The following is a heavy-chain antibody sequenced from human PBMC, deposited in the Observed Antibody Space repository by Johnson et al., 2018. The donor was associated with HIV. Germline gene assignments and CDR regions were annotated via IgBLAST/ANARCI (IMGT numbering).Heavy chain of an antibody. CDR3: ARPVVAVASTHHAFDI. CDR2: ISSSGSTI. V-gene: IGHV3-48*04. J-gene: IGHJ3*02. Sequence: VQVVESGGGLVQPGGSLRLSCAASGFTFSSFWMTWVRQAPGKGLEWVSYISSSGSTIYYADSVKGRFTISRDNAKNSLYLQMNSLRAEDTAVYYCARPVVAVASTHHAFDIWGQGTMVTVSS. D-gene: IGHD6-19*01. CDR1: GFTFSSFW.